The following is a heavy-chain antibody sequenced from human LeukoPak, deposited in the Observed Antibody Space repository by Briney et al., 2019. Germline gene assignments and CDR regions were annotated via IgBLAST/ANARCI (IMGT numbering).Heavy chain of an antibody. CDR3: ARGQFRLSDYDSSGFDY. J-gene: IGHJ4*02. Sequence: GASVTVSCKASGYTFTGYYMHWVRQAPGQGLEWMGWINPNSGGTNYAQKFQGRVTMTRDTSISTAYMELRRLRSDDTAVYYCARGQFRLSDYDSSGFDYWGQGTLVTVSS. D-gene: IGHD3-22*01. V-gene: IGHV1-2*02. CDR1: GYTFTGYY. CDR2: INPNSGGT.